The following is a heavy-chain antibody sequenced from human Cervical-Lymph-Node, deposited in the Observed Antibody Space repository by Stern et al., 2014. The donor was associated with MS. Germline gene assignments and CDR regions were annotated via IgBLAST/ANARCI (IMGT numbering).Heavy chain of an antibody. J-gene: IGHJ4*02. CDR2: IYPYDSDT. Sequence: EVQLVESGAEVKKPGESLTISCKLSGYSFTIYYIAWVRQMPGQGLEWMGVIYPYDSDTTYSPSFQGQVTISADKSITTAYLQWSSLRASDTAMYYCARHVQGFDYWGQGTLVTVSS. V-gene: IGHV5-51*01. CDR1: GYSFTIYY. CDR3: ARHVQGFDY.